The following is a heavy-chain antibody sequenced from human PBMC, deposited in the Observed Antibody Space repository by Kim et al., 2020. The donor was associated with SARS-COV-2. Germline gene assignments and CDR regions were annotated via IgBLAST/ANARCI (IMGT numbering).Heavy chain of an antibody. D-gene: IGHD5-18*01. V-gene: IGHV1-58*02. CDR3: AAVGYGKGRYYYYYGMDV. J-gene: IGHJ6*02. Sequence: ASVKVSCKASGFTFTSSAMQWVRQARGQRLEWIGWIVVGSGNTNYAQKFQERVTITRDMSTSTAYMELSSLRSEDTAVYYCAAVGYGKGRYYYYYGMDVWGQGTTVTVSS. CDR2: IVVGSGNT. CDR1: GFTFTSSA.